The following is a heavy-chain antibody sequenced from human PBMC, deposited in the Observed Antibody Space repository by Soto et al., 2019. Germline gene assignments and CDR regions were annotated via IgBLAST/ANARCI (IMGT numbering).Heavy chain of an antibody. CDR2: INPNSGNT. Sequence: QVQLVQSGAEVKKPGASVKVSCKAYGYTFTSYDINWVRQATGQGLEWMGWINPNSGNTGYAQKFQGRVTMTRNTCISTAYMELSSLKSEDTAVYYCARGYGRWDSSGWYMDVWGNGTTVTVSS. J-gene: IGHJ6*03. V-gene: IGHV1-8*01. D-gene: IGHD6-19*01. CDR1: GYTFTSYD. CDR3: ARGYGRWDSSGWYMDV.